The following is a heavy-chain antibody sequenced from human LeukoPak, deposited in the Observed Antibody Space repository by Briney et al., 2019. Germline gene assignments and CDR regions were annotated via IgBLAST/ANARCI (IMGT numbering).Heavy chain of an antibody. V-gene: IGHV4-31*03. CDR1: GGSISSGGYY. CDR3: ARYGRVVPAAIESNWFDP. D-gene: IGHD2-2*02. J-gene: IGHJ5*02. CDR2: IYYNGST. Sequence: SETLSLTCTVSGGSISSGGYYWSWIRQHPGKGLEWIGYIYYNGSTYYNPSLKSRVTISVDTSKNQFSLKLSSVTAADTAVYYCARYGRVVPAAIESNWFDPWGQGTLVTVSS.